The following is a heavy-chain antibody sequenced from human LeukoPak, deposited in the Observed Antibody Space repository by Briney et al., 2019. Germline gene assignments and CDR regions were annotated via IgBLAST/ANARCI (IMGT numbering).Heavy chain of an antibody. CDR1: GFTFSSYG. J-gene: IGHJ4*02. Sequence: GGSLRLSCAASGFTFSSYGMHWVRQAPGKGLVWVAFIRYDGSNKYYADSVKGRFTISRDNSKNTLYLQMNSLRAEDTAVYYCAKARPYYDYVWGSYRPRGPDYWGQGTLVTVSS. D-gene: IGHD3-16*02. V-gene: IGHV3-30*02. CDR3: AKARPYYDYVWGSYRPRGPDY. CDR2: IRYDGSNK.